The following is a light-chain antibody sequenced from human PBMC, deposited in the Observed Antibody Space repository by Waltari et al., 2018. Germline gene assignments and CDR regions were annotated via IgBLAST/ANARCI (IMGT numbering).Light chain of an antibody. CDR3: SSYTTTSSLLVV. CDR2: DVN. CDR1: SSDIGRYNY. Sequence: QSALTQPASVSGSPGQSITISCTGTSSDIGRYNYVSWYQHHPGKAPKLMIFDVNNRPSVVSNRFSVSKSGNTASLTISGLQAEDEADYYCSSYTTTSSLLVVFGGGTKLTVL. J-gene: IGLJ2*01. V-gene: IGLV2-14*03.